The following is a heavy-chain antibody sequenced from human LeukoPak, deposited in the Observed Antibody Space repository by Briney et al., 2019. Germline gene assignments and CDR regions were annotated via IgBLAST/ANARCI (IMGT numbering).Heavy chain of an antibody. V-gene: IGHV1-46*01. CDR1: GGTFSSYA. CDR2: INPSGGST. J-gene: IGHJ4*02. Sequence: ASVKVSCKASGGTFSSYAINWVRQAPGQGLEWMGIINPSGGSTSYAQKFQGRVTMTRDTSTSTVYMELSSLRSEDTAVYYCARTAGRTFDYWGQGTLVTVSS. CDR3: ARTAGRTFDY. D-gene: IGHD6-6*01.